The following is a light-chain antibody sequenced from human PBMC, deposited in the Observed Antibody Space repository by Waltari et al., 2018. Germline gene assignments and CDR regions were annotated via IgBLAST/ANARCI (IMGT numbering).Light chain of an antibody. CDR2: GNK. CDR3: LAWDDSLNGYV. V-gene: IGLV1-44*01. J-gene: IGLJ1*01. Sequence: QSVLTQPPSASGTPGQRVTISCSGSSSNIGNNAVNWYQQLPGTAPKLLLYGNKQRPSGVPDRFAGSKSGTSDSLAISGLRSEDEADYYCLAWDDSLNGYVFGSGTKVTVL. CDR1: SSNIGNNA.